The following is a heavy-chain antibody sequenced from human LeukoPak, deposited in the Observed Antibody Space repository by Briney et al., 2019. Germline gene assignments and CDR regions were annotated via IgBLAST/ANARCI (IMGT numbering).Heavy chain of an antibody. V-gene: IGHV1-69*06. CDR1: GGTFSSYA. D-gene: IGHD2-2*02. Sequence: GASVKVSCKASGGTFSSYAISWVRQAPGQGLEWMGGIIPIFGTANYAQKFQGRVTITADKSTSTAYMELSSLRSEDTAVYYCARRCSSTSCYTVDYYYYGMDVWGQGTTVTVSS. CDR3: ARRCSSTSCYTVDYYYYGMDV. J-gene: IGHJ6*02. CDR2: IIPIFGTA.